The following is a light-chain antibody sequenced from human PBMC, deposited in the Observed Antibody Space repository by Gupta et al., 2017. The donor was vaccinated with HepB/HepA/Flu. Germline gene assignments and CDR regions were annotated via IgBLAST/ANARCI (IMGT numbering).Light chain of an antibody. Sequence: EIVLTQSPGTLSLSPGERATRSCRTSQSVSSSLEWYQQKPGQAPRLLIYDAPSRATGIPNRFTGSGSGTDFTLTSTRREPEDFAVYYWHPVSASRTFGQGTMVEIK. V-gene: IGKV3-20*01. CDR1: QSVSSS. CDR2: DAP. J-gene: IGKJ1*01. CDR3: HPVSASRT.